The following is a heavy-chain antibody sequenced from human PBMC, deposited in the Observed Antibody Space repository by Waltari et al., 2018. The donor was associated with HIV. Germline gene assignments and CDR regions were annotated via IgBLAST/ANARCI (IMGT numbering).Heavy chain of an antibody. CDR3: ATSWGYCGSGRCYYPFEY. CDR2: SSGSSSDT. J-gene: IGHJ4*02. CDR1: GFSFKSHA. V-gene: IGHV3-23*01. D-gene: IGHD2-2*01. Sequence: EIQLLESGGGSLQPGESLRLSCVGSGFSFKSHARSWVRQAPGKGLEWGAASSGSSSDTFYADAVRGRFTISRDNSKDTLFLQLNSLGPEDTATYFCATSWGYCGSGRCYYPFEYWGQGTLVTVSS.